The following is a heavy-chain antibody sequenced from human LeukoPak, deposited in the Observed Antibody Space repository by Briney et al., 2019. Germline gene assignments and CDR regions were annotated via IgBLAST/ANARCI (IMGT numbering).Heavy chain of an antibody. D-gene: IGHD1-26*01. CDR3: ASHSSGSYYGPFDY. J-gene: IGHJ4*02. Sequence: GGSLRLSCAASGFTFSDYYMSWIRQAPGKGLEWVSSISSSSSYIYHADSVKGRFTISRDNAKNSLYLQMNSLRAEDTAVYYCASHSSGSYYGPFDYWGQGTLVTVSS. CDR2: ISSSSSYI. CDR1: GFTFSDYY. V-gene: IGHV3-11*06.